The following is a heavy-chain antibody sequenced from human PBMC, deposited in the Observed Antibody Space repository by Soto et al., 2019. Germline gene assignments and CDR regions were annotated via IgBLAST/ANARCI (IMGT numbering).Heavy chain of an antibody. V-gene: IGHV1-18*01. CDR3: ARGRYGDY. CDR1: GYAFTTYG. CDR2: ISAHNGNT. Sequence: QVHLVQSGAEVKKPGASVKVSCQGSGYAFTTYGITWVRQAPGQGLEWMGWISAHNGNTNYAQQLQGRVTVTRETSTSTAYMELRSLRYDDTAVYYCARGRYGDYGGQGALVTVSS. D-gene: IGHD1-1*01. J-gene: IGHJ4*02.